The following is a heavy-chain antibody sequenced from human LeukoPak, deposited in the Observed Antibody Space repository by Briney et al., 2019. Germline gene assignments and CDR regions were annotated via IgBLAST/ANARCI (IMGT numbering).Heavy chain of an antibody. CDR2: IKGDGSST. D-gene: IGHD2-21*01. Sequence: GGSLRLSCAASEFTFSSYWMHWVRQAPGKGLVWVSRIKGDGSSTTYADSVKGRFTTSRDNAKNTLYMQMNSLTSEDTAVYYCARGAYCGGDCPLPNSLYWGRGNLVTVSS. CDR1: EFTFSSYW. J-gene: IGHJ4*02. V-gene: IGHV3-74*01. CDR3: ARGAYCGGDCPLPNSLY.